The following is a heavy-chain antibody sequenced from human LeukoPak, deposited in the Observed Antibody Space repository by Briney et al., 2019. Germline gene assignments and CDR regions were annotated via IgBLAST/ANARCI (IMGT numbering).Heavy chain of an antibody. V-gene: IGHV4-34*01. CDR2: INHSGST. CDR1: GGSFSGYY. J-gene: IGHJ4*02. Sequence: PSETLSLTCAVYGGSFSGYYWSWIRQPPGKGLEWIGEINHSGSTNYNPSLKSRVTISVDTSKNQFSLKLSSVTAADTAVYYCARGRPGPNPDFDYWGQGTLVTVSS. CDR3: ARGRPGPNPDFDY.